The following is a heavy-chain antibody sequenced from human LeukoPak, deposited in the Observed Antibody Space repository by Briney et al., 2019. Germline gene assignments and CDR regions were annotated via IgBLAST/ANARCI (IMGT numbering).Heavy chain of an antibody. D-gene: IGHD2-21*02. CDR2: INHSGST. CDR1: GGSFSGYY. V-gene: IGHV4-34*01. Sequence: SETLSLTCAVYGGSFSGYYWSWIRQPPGKGLECIGDINHSGSTNYNPSLKSRVTISVDTSKNQFSLKLSSVTAADTAVYYCARTFGGLLYYYYYYMDVWGKGTTVTVSS. CDR3: ARTFGGLLYYYYYYMDV. J-gene: IGHJ6*03.